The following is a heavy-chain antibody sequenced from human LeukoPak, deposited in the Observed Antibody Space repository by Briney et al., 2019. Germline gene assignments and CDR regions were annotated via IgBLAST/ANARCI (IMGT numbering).Heavy chain of an antibody. Sequence: GGSLRLSCAASGLTVSSNYMSWVRQAPGKGLEWVSVIYSGGSTYYADSVKGRFTISRDNSKNTLHLQMNSLRAEDTAVYYCARWQQLQYFQHWGQGTLVTVSS. D-gene: IGHD6-13*01. J-gene: IGHJ1*01. V-gene: IGHV3-53*01. CDR2: IYSGGST. CDR1: GLTVSSNY. CDR3: ARWQQLQYFQH.